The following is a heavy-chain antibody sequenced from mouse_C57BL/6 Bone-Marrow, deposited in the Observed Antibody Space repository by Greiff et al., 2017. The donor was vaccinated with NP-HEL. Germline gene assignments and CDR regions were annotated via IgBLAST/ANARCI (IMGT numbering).Heavy chain of an antibody. CDR1: GFTFSSYA. J-gene: IGHJ4*01. V-gene: IGHV5-4*03. CDR3: ARAIYYYSMDY. CDR2: ISDGGSYT. Sequence: DVMLVESGGGLVKPGGSLKLSCAASGFTFSSYAMSWVRQTPEKRLEWVATISDGGSYTYYPDNVKGRFTISRDNAKNNLYLQMSHLKSEDTAMYYCARAIYYYSMDYWGQGTSVTVSS.